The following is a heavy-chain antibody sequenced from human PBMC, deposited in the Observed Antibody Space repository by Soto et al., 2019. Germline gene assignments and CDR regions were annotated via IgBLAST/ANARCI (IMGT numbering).Heavy chain of an antibody. Sequence: GASVKVSCKASGYTFTSYGITWVRQAPGQGLEWMGWITAYNGNTNYAQKVQDRVTMTTDTSTSTAYMELRSLRSDDTAVYYCARSPINYGSGSYYINYWGQGSLVTVSS. V-gene: IGHV1-18*01. CDR3: ARSPINYGSGSYYINY. D-gene: IGHD3-10*01. J-gene: IGHJ4*02. CDR1: GYTFTSYG. CDR2: ITAYNGNT.